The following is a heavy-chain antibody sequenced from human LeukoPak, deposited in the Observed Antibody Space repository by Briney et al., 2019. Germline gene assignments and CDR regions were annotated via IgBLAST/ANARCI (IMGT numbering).Heavy chain of an antibody. CDR2: ISGSGDYT. V-gene: IGHV3-23*01. CDR1: GFTFSIYA. Sequence: PGGSLRLSCPASGFTFSIYAMSWVRQAPGRGLEWVSAISGSGDYTYYADSVKGRFTISRDNSKNTPYLQMNSLRAEDTAVYYCAKPREAAAGTGRYFDSWGQGTLVTVSS. J-gene: IGHJ4*02. D-gene: IGHD6-13*01. CDR3: AKPREAAAGTGRYFDS.